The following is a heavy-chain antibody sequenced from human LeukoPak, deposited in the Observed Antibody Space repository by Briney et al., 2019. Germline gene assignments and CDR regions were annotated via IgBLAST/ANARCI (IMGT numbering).Heavy chain of an antibody. V-gene: IGHV4-31*03. D-gene: IGHD4-17*01. CDR2: IYYSGST. CDR3: ANFDYGDYVFDY. CDR1: GGSISSGGYY. J-gene: IGHJ4*02. Sequence: SETLSLTCTVSGGSISSGGYYWSWIRQHPGKGLEWIGYIYYSGSTYYNPSLKSRVTISVDTSKNQFSLKLSSVTAADTAVYYCANFDYGDYVFDYWGQGTLVTVSS.